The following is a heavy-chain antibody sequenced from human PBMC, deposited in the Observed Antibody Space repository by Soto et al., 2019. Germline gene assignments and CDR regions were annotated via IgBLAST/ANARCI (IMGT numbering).Heavy chain of an antibody. CDR3: ANLMVYAIHDAFDI. Sequence: GGSLRLSCAASGFTVSSNYMSWVRQAPGKGLEWVSVIYSGGSTYYADSVKGRFTISRHNSKNTLYLQMNSLRAEDTAVYYCANLMVYAIHDAFDIWGQGTMVTVSS. CDR1: GFTVSSNY. V-gene: IGHV3-53*04. CDR2: IYSGGST. J-gene: IGHJ3*02. D-gene: IGHD2-8*01.